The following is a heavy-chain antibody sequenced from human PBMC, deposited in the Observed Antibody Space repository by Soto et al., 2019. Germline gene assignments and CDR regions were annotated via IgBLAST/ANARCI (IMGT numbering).Heavy chain of an antibody. CDR3: ARHRIHRLSGSRDAFDI. CDR1: GASISSGGHY. Sequence: SETLSLTCAVSGASISSGGHYWGWIRQPPGKGLEWIGSIYYSGSTYYNPSLKSRVTISVDTSKNQFSLKLSSVTAADTAVYYCARHRIHRLSGSRDAFDIWGQGTTVTVSS. CDR2: IYYSGST. V-gene: IGHV4-39*01. J-gene: IGHJ3*02. D-gene: IGHD1-26*01.